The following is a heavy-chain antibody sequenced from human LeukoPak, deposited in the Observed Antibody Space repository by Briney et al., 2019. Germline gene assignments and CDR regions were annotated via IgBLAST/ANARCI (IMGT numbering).Heavy chain of an antibody. CDR3: ARSIGLTGGGVDV. CDR2: ITNGGSTI. Sequence: GGSLRLSCAASGFTLSDYNMNWVRQAPGKGLEWVSYITNGGSTIHHAESVKGRFTISRDNAKKTLYLQMNSLRAEDTAVYYCARSIGLTGGGVDVWGQGTTVTVSS. V-gene: IGHV3-11*01. CDR1: GFTLSDYN. D-gene: IGHD3-9*01. J-gene: IGHJ6*02.